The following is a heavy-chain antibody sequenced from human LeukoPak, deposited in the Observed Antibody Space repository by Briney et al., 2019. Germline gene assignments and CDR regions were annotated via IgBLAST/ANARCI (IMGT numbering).Heavy chain of an antibody. CDR3: ARAPRQNCGGACYWSHAFDI. CDR1: GFTFSTYW. D-gene: IGHD2-21*02. Sequence: GGSLRLSCAASGFTFSTYWMSWVRQAPGKGLEWVANIKQDGSEKYYVDSVKGRFTISRDDAKNSLYLQMNSLRAEDTAVYYCARAPRQNCGGACYWSHAFDIWGQGTMVTVSS. J-gene: IGHJ3*02. V-gene: IGHV3-7*01. CDR2: IKQDGSEK.